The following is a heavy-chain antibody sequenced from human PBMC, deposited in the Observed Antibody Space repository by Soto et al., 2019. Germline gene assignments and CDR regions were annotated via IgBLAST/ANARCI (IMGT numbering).Heavy chain of an antibody. V-gene: IGHV4-4*02. CDR1: SGSISSPNW. CDR3: ARQAPYGSVRIYDY. Sequence: QVQLQESGPGLVKPSGTLSLTCAVSSGSISSPNWWSWVRQPPGKGLEWIGEIYHSGSTRYNPSLQSRVTISVDTSKNQFSLSLTSVAAADTAVYYCARQAPYGSVRIYDYWGQGSLVTVSS. CDR2: IYHSGST. D-gene: IGHD3-10*01. J-gene: IGHJ4*02.